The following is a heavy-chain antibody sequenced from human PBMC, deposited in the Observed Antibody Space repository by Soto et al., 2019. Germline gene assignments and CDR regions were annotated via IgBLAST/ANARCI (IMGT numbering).Heavy chain of an antibody. CDR1: GGTYSSNT. CDR2: IIPILGIA. J-gene: IGHJ4*02. Sequence: SVKVTCKDSGGTYSSNTSSWVRQAPGQGLEWMGRIIPILGIANYAQKFQGRVTITADKSTSTAYMELSSLRSEDTAVYYCAISYGSGSYSGYWGQGTLVTVSS. V-gene: IGHV1-69*02. CDR3: AISYGSGSYSGY. D-gene: IGHD3-10*01.